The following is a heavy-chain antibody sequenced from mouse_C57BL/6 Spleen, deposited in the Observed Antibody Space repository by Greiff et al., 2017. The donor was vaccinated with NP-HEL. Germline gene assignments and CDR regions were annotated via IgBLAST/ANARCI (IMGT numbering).Heavy chain of an antibody. CDR3: ARNYGNYLYAMDY. V-gene: IGHV1-80*01. J-gene: IGHJ4*01. CDR2: IYPGDGDT. Sequence: QVHVKQSGAELVKPGASVKISCKASGYAFSSYWMNWVKQRPGKGLEWIGQIYPGDGDTNYNGKFKGKATLTADKSSSTAYMQLSSLTSEDSAVYFCARNYGNYLYAMDYWGQGTSVTVSS. D-gene: IGHD2-1*01. CDR1: GYAFSSYW.